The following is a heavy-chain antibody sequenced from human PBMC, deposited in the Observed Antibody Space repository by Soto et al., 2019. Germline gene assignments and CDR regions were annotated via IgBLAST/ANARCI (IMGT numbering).Heavy chain of an antibody. CDR1: GFTFSNAW. D-gene: IGHD3-22*01. V-gene: IGHV3-15*07. CDR2: IKSKTDSETT. J-gene: IGHJ6*02. CDR3: TRHSEELYYYDSSGYYAPGYYYGMDV. Sequence: GGSLRLSCAASGFTFSNAWMNWVRQAPGKGLEWVGRIKSKTDSETTDYAAPVKGRFTISRDDSKNTAYLQMNSLKTEDTAVYYCTRHSEELYYYDSSGYYAPGYYYGMDVWGQGTTVTVSS.